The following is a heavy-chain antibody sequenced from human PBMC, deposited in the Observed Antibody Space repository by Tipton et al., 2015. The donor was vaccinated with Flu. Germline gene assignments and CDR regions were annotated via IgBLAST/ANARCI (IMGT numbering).Heavy chain of an antibody. D-gene: IGHD1-14*01. J-gene: IGHJ2*01. CDR2: IYPGDSDT. Sequence: QSGPEVKKPGESLKLSCKGSGHTFISYWIAWVRQMPGKGLEWMGIIYPGDSDTRYSPSFQGQVTISADKSISTAYLQWSTLKASDTAMYYCVRQPGGVRYFDFWGRGTLVTVSP. CDR1: GHTFISYW. V-gene: IGHV5-51*01. CDR3: VRQPGGVRYFDF.